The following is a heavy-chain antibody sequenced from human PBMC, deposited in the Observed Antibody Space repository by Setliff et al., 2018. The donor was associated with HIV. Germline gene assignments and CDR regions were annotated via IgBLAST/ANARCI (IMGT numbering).Heavy chain of an antibody. J-gene: IGHJ5*02. CDR3: ARRTFGSGRFDP. D-gene: IGHD6-19*01. Sequence: PSETLSLTCTVSGDSMTSGSFYCSWVRQPAGKGLEWIGQVHSTLSTNYNPSLKSRLSISADTSKNQFSLNLSFVTAADTALYYCARRTFGSGRFDPWGQGTPVTVSS. CDR2: VHSTLST. V-gene: IGHV4-61*09. CDR1: GDSMTSGSFY.